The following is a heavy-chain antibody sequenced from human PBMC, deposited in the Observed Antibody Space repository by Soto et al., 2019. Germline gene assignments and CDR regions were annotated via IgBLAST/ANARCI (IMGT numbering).Heavy chain of an antibody. Sequence: GGSLILSCAASGFTFSSYSMNWVRQAPGKGLEWVSYISSSSSTIYYADSVKGRFTISRDNAKNSLYLQMNSLRAEDTAVYYCARDGVTGTTNYYYYMDVWGKGTTVTVSS. V-gene: IGHV3-48*01. CDR2: ISSSSSTI. CDR1: GFTFSSYS. J-gene: IGHJ6*03. CDR3: ARDGVTGTTNYYYYMDV. D-gene: IGHD1-7*01.